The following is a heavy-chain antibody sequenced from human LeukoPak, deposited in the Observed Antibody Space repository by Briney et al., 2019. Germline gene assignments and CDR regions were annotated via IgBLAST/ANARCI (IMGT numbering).Heavy chain of an antibody. Sequence: GGSLRLSCAASGFTFSSYGMHWVRQAPGKGLEWVAVISYDGSNKYYADSVKGRFTISRDNSKNTLYLQMNSLRAEDTAVYYCAKDILYGYGDSFDWGQGTLVTVSS. CDR3: AKDILYGYGDSFD. CDR1: GFTFSSYG. CDR2: ISYDGSNK. V-gene: IGHV3-30*18. D-gene: IGHD4-17*01. J-gene: IGHJ4*02.